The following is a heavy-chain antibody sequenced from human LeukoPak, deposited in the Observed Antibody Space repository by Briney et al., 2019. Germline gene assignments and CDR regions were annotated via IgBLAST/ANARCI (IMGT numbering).Heavy chain of an antibody. J-gene: IGHJ6*03. CDR1: GFTFYDYA. V-gene: IGHV3-43D*03. D-gene: IGHD6-13*01. CDR3: AKDSQQLGLYYYYMDV. Sequence: GGSLRLSCAASGFTFYDYAMHWVRQAPGKGLEWVSLISWDGGSAYYADSVKGRFTISRDNSKNSLYLQMNSLRAEDTALYYCAKDSQQLGLYYYYMDVWGKGTTVTVSS. CDR2: ISWDGGSA.